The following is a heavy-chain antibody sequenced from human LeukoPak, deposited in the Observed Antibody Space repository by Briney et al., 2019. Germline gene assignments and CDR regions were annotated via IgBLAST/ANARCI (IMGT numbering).Heavy chain of an antibody. D-gene: IGHD3-10*01. Sequence: GRSLRLSRPAAKLTSSAYWMSWVRQAPGKRLEWVATVKQDGSEKYYMDSVKGRFTISRDNAKNSLYLQMNSLRTEDTAVYYCARGRVPSGYWGQGTLVTVSS. CDR1: KLTSSAYW. J-gene: IGHJ4*02. CDR3: ARGRVPSGY. CDR2: VKQDGSEK. V-gene: IGHV3-7*02.